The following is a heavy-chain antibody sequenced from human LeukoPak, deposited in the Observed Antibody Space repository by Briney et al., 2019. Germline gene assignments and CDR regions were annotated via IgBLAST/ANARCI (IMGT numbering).Heavy chain of an antibody. D-gene: IGHD3-16*02. CDR2: ISWNSGSI. V-gene: IGHV3-9*01. CDR3: ARSRDYVWGSYRHSYYFDY. J-gene: IGHJ4*02. CDR1: GFTFDDYA. Sequence: SLRLSCAASGFTFDDYAMHWVRQAPGKGLEWVSGISWNSGSIGYADSVKGRFTISRDNAKNSLYLQMNSLRAEDTAVYYCARSRDYVWGSYRHSYYFDYWGQGTLVTVSS.